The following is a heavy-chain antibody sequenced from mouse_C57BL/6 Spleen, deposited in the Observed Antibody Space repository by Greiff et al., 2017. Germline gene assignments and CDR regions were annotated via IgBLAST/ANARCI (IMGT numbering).Heavy chain of an antibody. Sequence: VQLQQSGAELVKPGASVRLSCTSSGFNIKDYYMHWVKQRTEQGLEWIGRIDPEDGEAKYAPKFQGKATITADTSSNTAYLQLSSLTSEDTAVYYCAKGDGRGYFDYWGQGTTLTVSS. V-gene: IGHV14-2*01. CDR3: AKGDGRGYFDY. CDR2: IDPEDGEA. J-gene: IGHJ2*01. D-gene: IGHD3-3*01. CDR1: GFNIKDYY.